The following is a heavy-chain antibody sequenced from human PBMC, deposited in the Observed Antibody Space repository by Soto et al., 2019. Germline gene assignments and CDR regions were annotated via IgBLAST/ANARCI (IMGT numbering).Heavy chain of an antibody. D-gene: IGHD2-21*02. CDR1: GGTFSSYT. CDR2: IIPILGIA. Sequence: QVQLVQSGAEVKKPGSSVKVSCKASGGTFSSYTISWVRQAPGQGLEWMGRIIPILGIANYAQKFQGRVTITADKSTSTAYLELSSLRSEDTAVYDCARGDWVPIVYYYYGMDVWGQGTTVTVSS. J-gene: IGHJ6*02. CDR3: ARGDWVPIVYYYYGMDV. V-gene: IGHV1-69*02.